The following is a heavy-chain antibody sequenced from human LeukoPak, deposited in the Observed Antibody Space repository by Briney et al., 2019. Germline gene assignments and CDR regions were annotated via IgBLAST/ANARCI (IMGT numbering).Heavy chain of an antibody. CDR2: IAGSGAST. D-gene: IGHD6-6*01. V-gene: IGHV3-23*01. CDR1: GFTVSSYT. Sequence: RGSLRLSCAASGFTVSSYTMIWVRQAPGKGLECVSAIAGSGASTYYAGSVEGRFTIPRENSKNTLYLQMKSLRAEDTAVYYCVKGVLSKARFEYWGQGTLVTASS. CDR3: VKGVLSKARFEY. J-gene: IGHJ4*02.